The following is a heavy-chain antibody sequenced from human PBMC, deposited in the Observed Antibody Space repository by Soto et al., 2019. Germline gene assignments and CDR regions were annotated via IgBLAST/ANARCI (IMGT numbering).Heavy chain of an antibody. CDR1: SGSISSSNW. CDR3: ARYGSSYEGYYFDY. Sequence: SETLSLTCAVSSGSISSSNWWSWVRQPPGKGLEWIGEIYHSGSTNYNPSLKSRVTISVDKSKNQFSLKLSSVTAADTAVYYCARYGSSYEGYYFDYWGQGTLVTVS. J-gene: IGHJ4*02. D-gene: IGHD6-13*01. CDR2: IYHSGST. V-gene: IGHV4-4*02.